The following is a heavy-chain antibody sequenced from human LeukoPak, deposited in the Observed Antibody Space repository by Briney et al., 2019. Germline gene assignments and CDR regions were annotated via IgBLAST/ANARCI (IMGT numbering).Heavy chain of an antibody. Sequence: PGGSLRLSCAASGFTFSDYYMSWIRQAPGEGLEWVSYISSSGSTIYYADSVKGRFTISRDNAKNSLYLQMNSLRAEDTAVYYCARTINDFWSGYPNWFDPWGQGTLVTVSS. J-gene: IGHJ5*02. CDR3: ARTINDFWSGYPNWFDP. V-gene: IGHV3-11*01. D-gene: IGHD3-3*01. CDR1: GFTFSDYY. CDR2: ISSSGSTI.